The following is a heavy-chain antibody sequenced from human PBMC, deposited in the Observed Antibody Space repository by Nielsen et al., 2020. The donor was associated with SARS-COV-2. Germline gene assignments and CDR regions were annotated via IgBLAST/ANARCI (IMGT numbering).Heavy chain of an antibody. Sequence: SETLSLTCAVSGGSISSGGYSWSWIRQPPGKGLEWIGYIYHSGSTYYNPSLKSRVTISVDRSKNQLSLKLSSVTAADTAVYYCARMTTVTTYYFDYWGQGTLVTVSS. J-gene: IGHJ4*02. V-gene: IGHV4-30-2*01. CDR2: IYHSGST. CDR3: ARMTTVTTYYFDY. CDR1: GGSISSGGYS. D-gene: IGHD4-17*01.